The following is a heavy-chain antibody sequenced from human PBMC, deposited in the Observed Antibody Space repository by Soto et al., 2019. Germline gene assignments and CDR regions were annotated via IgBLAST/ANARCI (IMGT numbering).Heavy chain of an antibody. Sequence: SLRLSCASSGFSFSSYSMNWVRQTPGKGLEWVSSISSTTSDTFYADSVKGRFTISRDNAKNSLYLQMNSLRAEDTAVYYCVRDFVAATGFFEYWGLGTLVTVSS. CDR2: ISSTTSDT. CDR3: VRDFVAATGFFEY. CDR1: GFSFSSYS. V-gene: IGHV3-21*01. D-gene: IGHD6-19*01. J-gene: IGHJ4*02.